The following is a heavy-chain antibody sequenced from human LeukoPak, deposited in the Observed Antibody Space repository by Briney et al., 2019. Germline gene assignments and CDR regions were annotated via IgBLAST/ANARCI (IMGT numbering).Heavy chain of an antibody. J-gene: IGHJ4*02. V-gene: IGHV3-23*01. D-gene: IGHD2-21*02. CDR1: GFTFSSYA. Sequence: GGSLRLSCAASGFTFSSYAMSWVRQAPGKGLEWVSAIIGSGAGTYYADSERGRFTISRDDSRNSLYLQMNSLRVEDTAVYYCAKVVSYCGGDCSEHHDYWGQGTLVTVSS. CDR2: IIGSGAGT. CDR3: AKVVSYCGGDCSEHHDY.